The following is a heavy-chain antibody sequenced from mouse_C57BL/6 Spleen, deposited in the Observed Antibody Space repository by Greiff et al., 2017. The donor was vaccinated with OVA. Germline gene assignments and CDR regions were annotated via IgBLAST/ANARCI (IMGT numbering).Heavy chain of an antibody. CDR3: ARSGHYYGSRDYAMDY. CDR1: GYTFTSYW. V-gene: IGHV1-55*01. Sequence: QVQLQQPGAELVKPGASVKMSCKASGYTFTSYWITWVKQRPGQGLEWIGDIYPGSGSTNYNEKFKSKATLTVDTSSSTAYMQLSSLTSGDSAVYYCARSGHYYGSRDYAMDYWGQGTSVTVSS. D-gene: IGHD1-1*01. J-gene: IGHJ4*01. CDR2: IYPGSGST.